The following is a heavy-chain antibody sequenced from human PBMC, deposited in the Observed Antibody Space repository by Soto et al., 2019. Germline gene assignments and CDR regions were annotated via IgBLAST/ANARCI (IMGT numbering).Heavy chain of an antibody. CDR3: AISHPPISIEADK. Sequence: AAVKVSCKASGYTFTSYDINWVLQATGQGLEWMGWMNPNSGNTGYAQKFQGRVTMTRNTSISTAYMELSSLRSEDTAVYYCAISHPPISIEADKWGQGTLVTVSS. D-gene: IGHD6-13*01. CDR2: MNPNSGNT. J-gene: IGHJ4*02. CDR1: GYTFTSYD. V-gene: IGHV1-8*01.